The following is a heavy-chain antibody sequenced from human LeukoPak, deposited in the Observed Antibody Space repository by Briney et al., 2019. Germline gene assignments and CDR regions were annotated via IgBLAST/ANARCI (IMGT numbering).Heavy chain of an antibody. Sequence: GGSLRLSRAASGFTFSSYAMSWVRQAPGKGLEWVSAISGSGGSTYYADSVKGRFTISRDNSKNTLYLQMNSLRAEDTAVYYCATDSSGFFEYFQHWGQGTLVTVSS. V-gene: IGHV3-23*01. CDR1: GFTFSSYA. CDR3: ATDSSGFFEYFQH. J-gene: IGHJ1*01. D-gene: IGHD3-22*01. CDR2: ISGSGGST.